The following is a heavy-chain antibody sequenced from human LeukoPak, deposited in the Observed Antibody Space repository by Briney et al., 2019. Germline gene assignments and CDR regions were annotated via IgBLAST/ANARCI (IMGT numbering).Heavy chain of an antibody. D-gene: IGHD6-13*01. J-gene: IGHJ4*02. V-gene: IGHV3-48*01. CDR3: ARDPEQQLGIFDY. CDR1: GFTFSSYS. Sequence: GGSLRLSCAASGFTFSSYSVNWVRQAPGKGLEWVSYISSSSSTIYYADSVKGRFTISRDNAKNSLYLQMNSLRAEDTAVYYCARDPEQQLGIFDYWGQGTLVTVSS. CDR2: ISSSSSTI.